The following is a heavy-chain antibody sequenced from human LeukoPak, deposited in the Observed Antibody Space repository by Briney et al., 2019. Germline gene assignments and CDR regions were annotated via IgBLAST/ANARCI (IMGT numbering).Heavy chain of an antibody. CDR1: GGSISSGDYY. V-gene: IGHV4-30-4*08. CDR2: IYYSGST. J-gene: IGHJ4*02. CDR3: ARDRQALFDH. Sequence: SETLSLTCTVSGGSISSGDYYWSWIRQPPGKGLEWIGYIYYSGSTYYNPSLKSRVIISVDTSKNQFSLKLSSVTAADTAVYYCARDRQALFDHWGQGTLVTVSS.